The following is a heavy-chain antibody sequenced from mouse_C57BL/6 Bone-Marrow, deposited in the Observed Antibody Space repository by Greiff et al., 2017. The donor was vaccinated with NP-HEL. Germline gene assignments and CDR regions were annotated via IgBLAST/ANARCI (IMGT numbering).Heavy chain of an antibody. CDR3: AIVTKIAY. CDR1: GYTFTDYY. D-gene: IGHD2-5*01. Sequence: VQLQQSGPVLVKPGASVKMSCKASGYTFTDYYMNWVKQSHGKSLEWIGVINPYNGGTSYNQTFKGKVTLTVDKSSSTAYMELNSLTSEDSAVYYCAIVTKIAYWGQGTMVTVSA. V-gene: IGHV1-19*01. CDR2: INPYNGGT. J-gene: IGHJ3*01.